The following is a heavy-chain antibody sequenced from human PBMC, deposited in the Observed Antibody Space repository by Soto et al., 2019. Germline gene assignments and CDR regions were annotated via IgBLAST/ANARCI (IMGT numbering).Heavy chain of an antibody. V-gene: IGHV3-48*01. CDR2: ISFSSQTI. Sequence: PGGSLRLSCAASGFDFGDYSFHWARQPPGKGLEWISYISFSSQTIYYADSVKGRFTVSRDNAKKSLYIQMNTLRVEDTAVYYCARASSGYDLGDDFWGQGTLVTVSS. D-gene: IGHD5-12*01. CDR1: GFDFGDYS. J-gene: IGHJ4*02. CDR3: ARASSGYDLGDDF.